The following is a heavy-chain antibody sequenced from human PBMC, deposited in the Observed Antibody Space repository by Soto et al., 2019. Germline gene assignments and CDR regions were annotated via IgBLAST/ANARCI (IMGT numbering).Heavy chain of an antibody. V-gene: IGHV4-31*03. CDR1: GGSISSGDYY. J-gene: IGHJ4*02. Sequence: QVQLQESGPGLVKPSQTLSLTCTVSGGSISSGDYYWSWIRQHPGKGLEWIGYIYNSGSTYYNPSLKSRVTISLGTSKNQFSLRLASVTAADTAVYYCARVGGRQSIYDNKGYYYGRHYYFDYWGQGTLVTVSS. D-gene: IGHD3-22*01. CDR2: IYNSGST. CDR3: ARVGGRQSIYDNKGYYYGRHYYFDY.